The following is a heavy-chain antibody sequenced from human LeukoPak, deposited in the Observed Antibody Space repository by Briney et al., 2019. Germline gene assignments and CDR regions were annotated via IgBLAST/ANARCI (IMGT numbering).Heavy chain of an antibody. V-gene: IGHV1-69*04. CDR1: GGTFSSYA. CDR2: ITPILGIA. Sequence: SVKVSCKASGGTFSSYAISWVRQAPGQGLEWMGRITPILGIANYAQKFQGRVTITADKSTSTAYMELSSLRSEDTAVYYCAQTLNSGYDLDAFDIWGQGTMVTVSS. D-gene: IGHD5-12*01. J-gene: IGHJ3*02. CDR3: AQTLNSGYDLDAFDI.